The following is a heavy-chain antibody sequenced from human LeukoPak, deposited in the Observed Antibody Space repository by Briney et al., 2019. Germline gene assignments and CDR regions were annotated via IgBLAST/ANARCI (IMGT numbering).Heavy chain of an antibody. J-gene: IGHJ4*02. CDR2: ISCDGSNK. V-gene: IGHV3-30*04. CDR3: ARGLRSNYVWGNIEY. CDR1: GFTFSSYA. Sequence: GGSLRLSCAASGFTFSSYAMHWVRQAPGKWLEWVAVISCDGSNKYYTDSVKGRFTISRDNSKNTLYLQMNSLRAEDTAVYYCARGLRSNYVWGNIEYWGQGTLVTVSS. D-gene: IGHD3-16*01.